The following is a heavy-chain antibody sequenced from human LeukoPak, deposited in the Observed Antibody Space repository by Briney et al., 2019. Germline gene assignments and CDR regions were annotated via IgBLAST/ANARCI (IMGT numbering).Heavy chain of an antibody. V-gene: IGHV4-34*01. CDR3: ARAPSIAGRLYYYYYMDV. D-gene: IGHD6-6*01. Sequence: SETLSLTCAVYGGSFSGYYWSWIRQPPGKGLEWIGEINHSGSTNYKPSLKSRVTISVDTSKNQFSLKLSSVTAADTAVYYCARAPSIAGRLYYYYYMDVWGKGTTVTVSS. CDR2: INHSGST. CDR1: GGSFSGYY. J-gene: IGHJ6*03.